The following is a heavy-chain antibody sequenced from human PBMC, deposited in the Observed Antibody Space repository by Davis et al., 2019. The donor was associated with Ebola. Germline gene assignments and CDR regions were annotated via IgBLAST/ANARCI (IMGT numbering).Heavy chain of an antibody. D-gene: IGHD3-10*01. CDR2: ISVYNGNT. J-gene: IGHJ4*02. CDR3: ARGGLYGSEDY. V-gene: IGHV1-18*01. CDR1: GFSLSNFD. Sequence: ASVKVSCKASGFSLSNFDINWVRQASGQGLEWMGWISVYNGNTKYVQKFQGRVSMTTDTVTTTAHMELKSLRSDDTAVYYCARGGLYGSEDYWGQGTLVTVSS.